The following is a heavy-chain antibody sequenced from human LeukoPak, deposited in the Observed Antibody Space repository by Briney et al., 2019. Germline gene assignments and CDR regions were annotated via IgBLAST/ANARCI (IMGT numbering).Heavy chain of an antibody. V-gene: IGHV4-31*03. Sequence: SETLSLTCTVSGGSISSGGYYWSWIRQHPGKGLEWIGYIYYSGSTYYNPSLKSRVTISVDTSKNQFSLKLSSVTAADTAVYYCASDSAHYFDYWGQGTLVTVSS. CDR1: GGSISSGGYY. CDR3: ASDSAHYFDY. CDR2: IYYSGST. J-gene: IGHJ4*02.